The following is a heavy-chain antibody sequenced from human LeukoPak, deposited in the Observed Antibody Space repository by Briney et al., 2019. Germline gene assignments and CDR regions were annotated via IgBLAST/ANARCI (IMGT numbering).Heavy chain of an antibody. Sequence: PGGSLRLSCAASGIAFSSYAMHWVRQAPGKGLEWVAIISYDGSNRYYADSVKGRFTISRDNSKNTLYLQMNSLRAEDTAVYYCAREYPLRFLEWLPPHDAFDIWGQGTMVTVSS. D-gene: IGHD3-3*01. CDR1: GIAFSSYA. J-gene: IGHJ3*02. V-gene: IGHV3-30*03. CDR2: ISYDGSNR. CDR3: AREYPLRFLEWLPPHDAFDI.